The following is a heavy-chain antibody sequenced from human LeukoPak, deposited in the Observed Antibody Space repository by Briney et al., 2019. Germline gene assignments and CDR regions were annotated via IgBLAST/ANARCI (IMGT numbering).Heavy chain of an antibody. CDR1: GFTFTSYA. V-gene: IGHV3-23*01. J-gene: IGHJ4*02. CDR2: VSGSGDGT. Sequence: GGSLRLSCAASGFTFTSYAMGWVRQAPGKGLEWVSSVSGSGDGTYYADSVKGRFTISRDDSKKTLDLHMDSLRAEDTAVYYCAKERLGGNYGDYAVDYWGQGTMVTVSS. CDR3: AKERLGGNYGDYAVDY. D-gene: IGHD4-17*01.